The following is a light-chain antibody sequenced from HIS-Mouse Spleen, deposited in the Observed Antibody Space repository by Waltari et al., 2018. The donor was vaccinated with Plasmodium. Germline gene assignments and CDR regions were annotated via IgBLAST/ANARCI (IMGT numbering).Light chain of an antibody. CDR1: QSVSSN. J-gene: IGKJ3*01. V-gene: IGKV3-15*01. Sequence: EIVMTQSPATLSVSPGERATLSCRASQSVSSNLAWYQQNPGQAPRLLIYVASTRATGIPARFSGSGSGTEFTLTISSLQSEDFAVYYCQQYNNWSFTFGPGTKVDIK. CDR2: VAS. CDR3: QQYNNWSFT.